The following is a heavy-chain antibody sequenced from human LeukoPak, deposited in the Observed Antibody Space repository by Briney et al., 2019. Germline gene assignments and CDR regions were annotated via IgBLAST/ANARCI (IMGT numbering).Heavy chain of an antibody. CDR1: GGSISSYY. D-gene: IGHD2-21*01. CDR2: IFYTGNT. J-gene: IGHJ4*02. V-gene: IGHV4-59*08. CDR3: ARFTSCGAEFYFLEY. Sequence: PSETLSLTCTVSGGSISSYYWSWIRQPPGKGLEWIGNIFYTGNTGYNASLKSRVIISVDTSKNQFSLRLSFVTAADTAVYYCARFTSCGAEFYFLEYWGQGTLVTVSS.